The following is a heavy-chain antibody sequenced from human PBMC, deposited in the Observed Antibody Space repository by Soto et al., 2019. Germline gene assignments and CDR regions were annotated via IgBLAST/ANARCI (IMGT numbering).Heavy chain of an antibody. Sequence: QVQLVESGGGVVQPGRSLRLSCAASGFTFSSYGMHWVRQAPGKGLEWVAVISYDGSNKYYADSVKGRFTISRDNSKNTRYLQMNSLGAEDTAVYYCAKEGGGSYYEGWFDPWGQGTLVTVSS. CDR2: ISYDGSNK. J-gene: IGHJ5*02. D-gene: IGHD1-26*01. V-gene: IGHV3-30*18. CDR3: AKEGGGSYYEGWFDP. CDR1: GFTFSSYG.